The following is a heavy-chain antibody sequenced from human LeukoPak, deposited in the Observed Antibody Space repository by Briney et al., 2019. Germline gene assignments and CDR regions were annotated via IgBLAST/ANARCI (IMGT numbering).Heavy chain of an antibody. CDR3: ARAGMTTVTTRYLQH. CDR2: ISAYNGNT. V-gene: IGHV1-18*01. CDR1: GYTFTSYG. J-gene: IGHJ1*01. D-gene: IGHD4-17*01. Sequence: ASVKVSCKASGYTFTSYGISWVRQAPGQGLEWMGWISAYNGNTNYAQKLQGRVTMTTDTSTSTAYMELRSLRSDDTAVYYCARAGMTTVTTRYLQHWGQGTLVTVSS.